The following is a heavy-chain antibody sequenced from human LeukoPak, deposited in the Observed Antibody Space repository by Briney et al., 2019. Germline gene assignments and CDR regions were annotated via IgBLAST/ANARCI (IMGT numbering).Heavy chain of an antibody. CDR3: ARTVSSGWTSYYMDV. J-gene: IGHJ6*03. Sequence: SETLSLTCTVSGGSISSYYWSWIRQPPGKGLEWIGYIYYSGSTNYNPSLKSRVTISVDTSKNQFSLKLSSVTAADTAVYYCARTVSSGWTSYYMDVWGKGTTATVSS. CDR1: GGSISSYY. CDR2: IYYSGST. V-gene: IGHV4-59*01. D-gene: IGHD6-19*01.